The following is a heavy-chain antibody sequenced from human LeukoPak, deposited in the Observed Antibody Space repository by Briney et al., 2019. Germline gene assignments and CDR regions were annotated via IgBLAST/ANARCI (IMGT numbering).Heavy chain of an antibody. D-gene: IGHD3-3*01. CDR3: ARDKQDTIFGVAGFNYYYYYMDV. Sequence: GGSLRLSCAASGFTFSSYSMNWVRQAPGKGLEWVSSISSSSSYIYYADSVKGRFTISRDNAKNSLYLQMNSLRAEDTAVYYCARDKQDTIFGVAGFNYYYYYMDVWGKGTTVTVSS. V-gene: IGHV3-21*01. J-gene: IGHJ6*03. CDR2: ISSSSSYI. CDR1: GFTFSSYS.